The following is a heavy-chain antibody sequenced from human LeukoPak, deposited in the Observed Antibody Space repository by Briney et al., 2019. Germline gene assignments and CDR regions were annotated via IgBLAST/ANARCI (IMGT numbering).Heavy chain of an antibody. D-gene: IGHD4-17*01. J-gene: IGHJ5*02. V-gene: IGHV4-31*03. CDR1: GASISIGCYY. CDR3: VRERRYGDYQWFDP. CDR2: IYYSGST. Sequence: SETLSLTCTVSGASISIGCYYWSWIRQHPGEGLEWIGYIYYSGSTYYNPSLRSRVTISVDTSRKQFSLNLSSVTAADTAVYYCVRERRYGDYQWFDPWGQGTLVTVSS.